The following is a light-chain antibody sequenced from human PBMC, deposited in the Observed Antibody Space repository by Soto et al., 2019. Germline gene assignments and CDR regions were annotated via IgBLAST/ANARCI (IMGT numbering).Light chain of an antibody. J-gene: IGLJ1*01. Sequence: QSVLTQPASVSGSPGQSITISCSGTSSDVGTYNLVSWYQQYPGKAPRLMIYEVTKRPSGVSNRFSGSKSGNTASLTISGLQPEYEADYYCAKWDDSLRVYVFGSGTKVTVL. CDR2: EVT. CDR3: AKWDDSLRVYV. CDR1: SSDVGTYNL. V-gene: IGLV2-23*02.